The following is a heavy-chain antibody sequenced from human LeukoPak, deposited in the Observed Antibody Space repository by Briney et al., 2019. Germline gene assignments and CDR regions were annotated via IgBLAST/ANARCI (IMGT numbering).Heavy chain of an antibody. CDR3: AKDIVVVTAGSNAFDI. D-gene: IGHD2-21*02. CDR1: GFTFSSYA. CDR2: ISGSGGST. Sequence: GGSLRLSCAASGFTFSSYAMSWVRQAPGKGLEWVSAISGSGGSTYYADSVKGRFTISRDNSKNTVYLQMNSLRAEDTAVYYCAKDIVVVTAGSNAFDIWGQGTMVTVSS. J-gene: IGHJ3*02. V-gene: IGHV3-23*01.